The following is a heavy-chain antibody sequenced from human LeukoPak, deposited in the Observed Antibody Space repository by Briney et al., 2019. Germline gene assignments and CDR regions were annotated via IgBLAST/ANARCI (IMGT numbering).Heavy chain of an antibody. D-gene: IGHD2-2*01. CDR2: IYYSGST. CDR3: ARWYCSSNSCYHLDV. CDR1: GGSISSYY. J-gene: IGHJ6*03. Sequence: PSETLSPTCTVSGGSISSYYWSWIRQPPGEGLEWIGYIYYSGSTNYIPSLKSRVTMSVDTSKNQLSLRLNSVTAADTAVYYCARWYCSSNSCYHLDVWGKGTTVTVSS. V-gene: IGHV4-59*01.